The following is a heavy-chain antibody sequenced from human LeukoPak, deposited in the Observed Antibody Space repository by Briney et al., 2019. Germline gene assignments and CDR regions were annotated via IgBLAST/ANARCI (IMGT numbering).Heavy chain of an antibody. D-gene: IGHD2-21*02. CDR1: GFTFSSYG. V-gene: IGHV3-30*02. CDR2: IRYDGSNK. Sequence: GGSLRLSCAASGFTFSSYGMHWVRQAPGKGLEWVAFIRYDGSNKYYADSVKGRFTISRDNSKNTLYLQMNSLRAEDTAVYYCAKEIVVVTANLYYFDCWGQGTLVTVSS. CDR3: AKEIVVVTANLYYFDC. J-gene: IGHJ4*02.